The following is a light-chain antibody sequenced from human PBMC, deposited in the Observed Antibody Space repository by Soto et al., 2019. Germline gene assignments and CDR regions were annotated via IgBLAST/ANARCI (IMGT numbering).Light chain of an antibody. V-gene: IGKV3-20*01. CDR3: QQYGSSPLT. CDR2: GAS. Sequence: EIVLTQSPGTLSLSPGERATLSCRASQSVSSSYLAWYQQKPGQAPRLLIYGASSRATGIPDRFSGSGSGTDFTLTISRLEPEEFAVYYCQQYGSSPLTGGGGTKVEI. J-gene: IGKJ4*01. CDR1: QSVSSSY.